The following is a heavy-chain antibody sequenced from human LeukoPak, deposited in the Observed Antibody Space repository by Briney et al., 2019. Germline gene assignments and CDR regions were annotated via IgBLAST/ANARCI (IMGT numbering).Heavy chain of an antibody. CDR1: NASISSGGYS. CDR2: IDNSGSI. CDR3: ARFDYGNPPRFDH. D-gene: IGHD4-17*01. J-gene: IGHJ4*02. Sequence: SQTLSLTCSVSNASISSGGYSWSWIRQHSGKGPEWIGWINYIDNSGSINYNPSLKSRVTISLDTSKNQFSLKLTSMTAADTAVYFCARFDYGNPPRFDHWGQGALVTVSS. V-gene: IGHV4-31*03.